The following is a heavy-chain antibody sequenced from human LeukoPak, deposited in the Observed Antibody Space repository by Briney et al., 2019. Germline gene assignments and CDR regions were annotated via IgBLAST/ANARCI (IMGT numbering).Heavy chain of an antibody. J-gene: IGHJ4*02. CDR2: ISSSSSYI. D-gene: IGHD3-22*01. V-gene: IGHV3-21*01. CDR1: GFTFSSYE. CDR3: ARYYSGYYFDY. Sequence: GGSLRLSCAASGFTFSSYEMNWVRQAPGKGLEWVSSISSSSSYIYYADSVKGRFTISRDNAKNSLYLQMNSLRAEDTAVYYCARYYSGYYFDYWGQGTLVTVSS.